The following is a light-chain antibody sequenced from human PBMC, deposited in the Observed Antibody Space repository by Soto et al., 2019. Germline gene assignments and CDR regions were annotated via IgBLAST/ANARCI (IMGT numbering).Light chain of an antibody. CDR1: QSISSY. J-gene: IGKJ1*01. CDR2: AAS. Sequence: DIQMTQSPSSLSSSVLYIFTLTCRASQSISSYLNWYQQKPGKAPKLLIFAASNLQGGLPSRFSGSGSGTDYTLTISSLQPEDFATYYCQQSYGSPWTFGQGTKVDIK. CDR3: QQSYGSPWT. V-gene: IGKV1-39*01.